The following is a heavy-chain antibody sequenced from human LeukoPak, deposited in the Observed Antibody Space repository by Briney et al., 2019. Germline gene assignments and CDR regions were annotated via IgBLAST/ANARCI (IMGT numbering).Heavy chain of an antibody. J-gene: IGHJ3*02. D-gene: IGHD5-18*01. V-gene: IGHV1-46*01. CDR2: INPSGGST. CDR1: GYTFTSYY. Sequence: ASVTVSCKASGYTFTSYYMHLVRQAPGQGLEWVGIINPSGGSTSYAQKFQGRVTMTRDTSTSTVYMDLSSLRSEDTAVYYCARGYSYEGFDTWGQGTMVTVSS. CDR3: ARGYSYEGFDT.